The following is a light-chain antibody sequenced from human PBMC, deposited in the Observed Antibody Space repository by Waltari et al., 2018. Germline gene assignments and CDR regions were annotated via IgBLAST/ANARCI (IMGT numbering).Light chain of an antibody. V-gene: IGLV1-51*02. Sequence: QSVLTQPPSVSAAPGQRVTISCSGGSPNIGNNTFSWYRQFPGTAPKLLIYEDSERPSGIPCRFSCSKSGTSATLDITGLQAGDEADYYCGTWDSSLSGAVFGGGTHLTVL. J-gene: IGLJ7*01. CDR1: SPNIGNNT. CDR2: EDS. CDR3: GTWDSSLSGAV.